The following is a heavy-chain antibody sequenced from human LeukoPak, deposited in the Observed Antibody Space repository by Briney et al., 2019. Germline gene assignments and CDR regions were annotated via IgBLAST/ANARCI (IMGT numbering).Heavy chain of an antibody. Sequence: GGSLRLSCAASGLTFSNYAMSWVRQAPGKGLEWVSAVSGSGGTTHYADSVKGRFTISRDNSENTMYLQMNSLRAEDTAVYFCIKVIMFAFDIWGQGTMATVSS. CDR2: VSGSGGTT. CDR3: IKVIMFAFDI. J-gene: IGHJ3*02. V-gene: IGHV3-23*01. CDR1: GLTFSNYA. D-gene: IGHD3-10*02.